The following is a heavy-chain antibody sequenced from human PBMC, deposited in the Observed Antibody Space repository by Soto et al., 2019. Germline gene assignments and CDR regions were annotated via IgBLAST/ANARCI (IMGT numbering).Heavy chain of an antibody. V-gene: IGHV4-59*01. D-gene: IGHD1-1*01. J-gene: IGHJ3*02. CDR3: ARGTTTNDAFDI. CDR1: GGSISSYY. Sequence: SETLSLTCTVSGGSISSYYWIWIRQPPGKGLEWIGYIYYSGSTNYNPSLKSRVTISVDTSKNQFSLKLSSVTAADTAVYYCARGTTTNDAFDIWGQGTMVTVS. CDR2: IYYSGST.